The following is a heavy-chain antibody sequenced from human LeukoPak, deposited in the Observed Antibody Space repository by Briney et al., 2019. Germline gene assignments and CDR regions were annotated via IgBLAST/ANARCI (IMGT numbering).Heavy chain of an antibody. CDR1: GFTFSDYY. V-gene: IGHV3-11*01. Sequence: GGSLRLSCAASGFTFSDYYMSWIRQAPGKGLEWVSYISSSGSTIYYADSVKGRFTISRDNAKNSLYLQMNSLRAEDTAVYYCARAPTPNWGIWYFDLWGRGTLVTVSS. J-gene: IGHJ2*01. CDR2: ISSSGSTI. CDR3: ARAPTPNWGIWYFDL. D-gene: IGHD7-27*01.